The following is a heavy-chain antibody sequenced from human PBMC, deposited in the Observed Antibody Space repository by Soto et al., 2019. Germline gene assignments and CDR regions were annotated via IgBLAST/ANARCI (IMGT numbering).Heavy chain of an antibody. D-gene: IGHD3-22*01. CDR3: ARSPAYYYASSGLLDY. CDR2: MNPNSDNT. V-gene: IGHV1-8*01. J-gene: IGHJ4*02. Sequence: QVQLVQSGAEVKKPGASVKVSCKASGYTFTSYDINWVRQATGQGLEWMGWMNPNSDNTGYAHKLQSRVTMTRNTSISTAYMELSSLRSEDTAVYYCARSPAYYYASSGLLDYWGQGTLVTVSS. CDR1: GYTFTSYD.